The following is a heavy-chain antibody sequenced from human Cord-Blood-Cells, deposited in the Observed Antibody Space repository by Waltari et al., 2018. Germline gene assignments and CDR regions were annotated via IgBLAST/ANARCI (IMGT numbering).Heavy chain of an antibody. V-gene: IGHV1-2*02. CDR2: INPNSGGT. J-gene: IGHJ4*02. Sequence: QVQLVQSGAEVKKPGASVKVSCKASGYTFTGYYMHWARQAPGQGLEWMGWINPNSGGTNDSQKFQGRVTRTRYTSISTAYRELSRLRSEDTAVYYWAGGVLGLYYFDYWGQGTLVTVAS. CDR1: GYTFTGYY. CDR3: AGGVLGLYYFDY. D-gene: IGHD7-27*01.